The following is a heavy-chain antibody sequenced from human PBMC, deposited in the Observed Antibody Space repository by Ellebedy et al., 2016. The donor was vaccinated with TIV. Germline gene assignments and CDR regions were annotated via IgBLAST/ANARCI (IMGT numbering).Heavy chain of an antibody. J-gene: IGHJ3*02. CDR2: INQDGSKK. Sequence: GGSLRLSCAASGFTFNDYWMHWVRQTPGRGLEWVANINQDGSKKYYVDSVKGRFTISRDNAKNSLYLQMSSLTAEDTAVYYCARDMAWGNERVNDALDIWGQGTMVTVSA. D-gene: IGHD7-27*01. V-gene: IGHV3-7*01. CDR3: ARDMAWGNERVNDALDI. CDR1: GFTFNDYW.